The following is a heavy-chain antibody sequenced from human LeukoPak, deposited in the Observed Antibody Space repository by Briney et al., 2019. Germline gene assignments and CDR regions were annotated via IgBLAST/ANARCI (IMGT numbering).Heavy chain of an antibody. CDR3: ANRWRGFLDP. CDR1: GGYISSRSYY. J-gene: IGHJ5*02. D-gene: IGHD2-15*01. CDR2: IYYSGST. Sequence: PSETLSLTCTVSGGYISSRSYYWGWIRQPPGKGLEWIGSIYYSGSTYCNPSLKSRVTIFVDTSKNQFSLKLRSVTAADTAVYYCANRWRGFLDPWGQGTLVTVSS. V-gene: IGHV4-39*01.